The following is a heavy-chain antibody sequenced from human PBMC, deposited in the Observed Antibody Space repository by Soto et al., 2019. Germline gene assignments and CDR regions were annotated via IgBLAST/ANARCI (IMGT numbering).Heavy chain of an antibody. Sequence: QVQLQESGPGLVKPSQTLSLTCTVSGGSISSGDYYWSWIRQPPGKGLEWIGYIYYSGSTYYNPSLKSRVIISVDTSKNQFSLKLSSVTAADTAVYYCARAIRIAAAGGGGDYFDYWGQGTLVTVSS. J-gene: IGHJ4*02. CDR3: ARAIRIAAAGGGGDYFDY. D-gene: IGHD6-13*01. CDR2: IYYSGST. CDR1: GGSISSGDYY. V-gene: IGHV4-30-4*01.